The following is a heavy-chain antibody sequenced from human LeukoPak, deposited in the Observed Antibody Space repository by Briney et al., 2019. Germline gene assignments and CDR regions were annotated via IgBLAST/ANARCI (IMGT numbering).Heavy chain of an antibody. Sequence: SETLSLTCTVSGGSISSYYWSWIRQPPGKGLEWIGYIYYSGSTNYNPSLKSRVTISVDTSKNQFSLKLSSVTAADTAVYYCARGSLPTGCRSTSCLSYWYFDLWGRGTLVTVSS. D-gene: IGHD2-2*01. V-gene: IGHV4-59*01. CDR2: IYYSGST. J-gene: IGHJ2*01. CDR1: GGSISSYY. CDR3: ARGSLPTGCRSTSCLSYWYFDL.